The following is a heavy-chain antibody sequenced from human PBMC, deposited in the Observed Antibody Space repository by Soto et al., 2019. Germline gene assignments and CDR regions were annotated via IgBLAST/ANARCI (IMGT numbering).Heavy chain of an antibody. CDR3: ARDPGISSGWYYFDY. D-gene: IGHD6-19*01. J-gene: IGHJ4*02. CDR2: VKQDGSEI. V-gene: IGHV3-7*05. Sequence: PVGPLRLSCAASGFTFSNHWMTWVRQAPGKGLEWVASVKQDGSEIYYGDSVKGRFTISRDNAKNSLFLQLNSLRAEDTAMYYCARDPGISSGWYYFDYWGQGTLVTVSS. CDR1: GFTFSNHW.